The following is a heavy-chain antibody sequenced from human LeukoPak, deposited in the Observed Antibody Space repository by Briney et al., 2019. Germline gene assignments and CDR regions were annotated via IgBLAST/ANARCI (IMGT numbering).Heavy chain of an antibody. J-gene: IGHJ6*02. CDR3: ARVENYYYYGMDV. CDR2: IYTSGST. CDR1: GASISTYY. V-gene: IGHV4-4*07. Sequence: SETLSLTCTVSGASISTYYWSWIRQPAGKGLEWIGRIYTSGSTIYNPSLKGRVTISVDTSKNQFSLKLSSVTAADTAVYYCARVENYYYYGMDVWGQGTTVTVSS.